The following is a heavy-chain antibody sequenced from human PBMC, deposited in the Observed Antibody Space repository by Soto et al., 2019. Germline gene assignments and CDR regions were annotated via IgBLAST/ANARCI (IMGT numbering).Heavy chain of an antibody. CDR2: IYDSGST. CDR1: GYSLKHHY. Sequence: SETLSLTCSVSGYSLKHHYWAWIRHSPGKGLEWIGNIYDSGSTNYSPSLKSRVTISLDTSKNQFSLTLSAVTAADTAMYYCSTRAYDTNGYYRFDPWGQGTLVTVSS. J-gene: IGHJ5*01. V-gene: IGHV4-59*11. CDR3: STRAYDTNGYYRFDP. D-gene: IGHD3-22*01.